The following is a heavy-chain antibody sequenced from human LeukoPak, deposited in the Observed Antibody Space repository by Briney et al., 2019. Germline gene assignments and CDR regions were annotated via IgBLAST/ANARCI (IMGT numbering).Heavy chain of an antibody. Sequence: AGGSLRLSCAASGFTFSTYSMSWVRQAPGKGLEWVSAISGSGGSTYYADSVKGRFTISRDNSKNTLYLQMNSLRAEDTAVYYCAKCPMIVVVTETFDYWGQGTLVTVSS. D-gene: IGHD3-22*01. CDR2: ISGSGGST. CDR1: GFTFSTYS. V-gene: IGHV3-23*01. CDR3: AKCPMIVVVTETFDY. J-gene: IGHJ4*02.